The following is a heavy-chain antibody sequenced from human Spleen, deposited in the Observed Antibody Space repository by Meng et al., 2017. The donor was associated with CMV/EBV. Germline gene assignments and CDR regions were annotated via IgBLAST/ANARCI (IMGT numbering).Heavy chain of an antibody. CDR3: ARDHSVTTFGVVIIEAFDI. CDR2: ISGDSNSI. J-gene: IGHJ3*02. Sequence: GGSLRLSCEASGFSFSSHKMNWVRQAPGTGLEWISFISGDSNSIFYADSVRGRFTISRDNAKNSLYLQMDSVRAEDTAVYYCARDHSVTTFGVVIIEAFDIWGQGTMVTVSS. D-gene: IGHD3-3*01. V-gene: IGHV3-48*04. CDR1: GFSFSSHK.